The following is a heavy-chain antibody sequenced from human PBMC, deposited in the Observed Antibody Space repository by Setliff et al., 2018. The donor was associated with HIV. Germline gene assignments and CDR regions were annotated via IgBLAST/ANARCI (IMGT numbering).Heavy chain of an antibody. D-gene: IGHD2-8*02. V-gene: IGHV1-69*13. CDR3: ATSINSFDWSTGHYQYTMDV. Sequence: SVKVSCKASGGTFSRLAISWERQAPGQGPEWMGGIIPVFGTPNYAQKFQGRVTVTADESTTSAYMELSSLRSDDTAVYYCATSINSFDWSTGHYQYTMDVWGQGTTVTVSS. CDR1: GGTFSRLA. J-gene: IGHJ6*02. CDR2: IIPVFGTP.